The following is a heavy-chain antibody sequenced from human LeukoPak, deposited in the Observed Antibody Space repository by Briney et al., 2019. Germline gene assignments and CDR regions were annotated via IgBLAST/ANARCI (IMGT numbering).Heavy chain of an antibody. V-gene: IGHV4-61*02. D-gene: IGHD7-27*01. CDR3: ARDLWGFDF. CDR1: GDSINSGVYY. CDR2: IYSSGST. J-gene: IGHJ4*02. Sequence: KTSQTLSLTCTVSGDSINSGVYYWSWIRQPAGKGLEWIGRIYSSGSTSYTPSLKSRATISVDTSKNQISLDVTSVTAADTAVYYCARDLWGFDFWGQGTLVTVSS.